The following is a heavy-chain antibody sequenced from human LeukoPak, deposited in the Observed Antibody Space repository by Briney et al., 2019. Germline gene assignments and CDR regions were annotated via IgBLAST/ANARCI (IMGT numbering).Heavy chain of an antibody. V-gene: IGHV4-30-2*01. D-gene: IGHD4-17*01. J-gene: IGHJ4*02. CDR3: ARVDDYGDYLSFDY. Sequence: SETLSLTCTVSGGSISSGSHYWSWIRQPPGKGLEWIGYIYHSGSTYYNPSLKSRVTISVDRSKNQFSLKLSSVTAADTAVYYCARVDDYGDYLSFDYWGQGTLVTVSS. CDR2: IYHSGST. CDR1: GGSISSGSHY.